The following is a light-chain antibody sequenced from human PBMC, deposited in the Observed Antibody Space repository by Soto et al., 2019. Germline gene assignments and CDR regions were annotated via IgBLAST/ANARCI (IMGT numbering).Light chain of an antibody. V-gene: IGLV1-51*01. Sequence: QSVLTQPPSVSAAPGQKVTISCSGSGSNVGTYSVSWYQHLPGTAPKLLIYDSTTRPSGIPDRFSGSKSGTSATLGITGLQTGDEAEYYRGVWDRSLTTYVFGPGTKLTVL. CDR3: GVWDRSLTTYV. CDR1: GSNVGTYS. J-gene: IGLJ1*01. CDR2: DST.